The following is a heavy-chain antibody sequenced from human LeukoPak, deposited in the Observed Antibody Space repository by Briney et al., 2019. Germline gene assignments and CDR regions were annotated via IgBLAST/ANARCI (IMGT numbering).Heavy chain of an antibody. CDR3: ARGPLIAAAGTW. V-gene: IGHV3-48*01. CDR2: ISTGSSTT. J-gene: IGHJ4*02. Sequence: GGSLRLSCAASEFAFSTYNMNWVRQAPGKGLEWVSYISTGSSTTYYADSVKGRFTISRDNVENSLYLQMNSLRAEDTAVYYCARGPLIAAAGTWWGQGTLVTVSS. CDR1: EFAFSTYN. D-gene: IGHD6-13*01.